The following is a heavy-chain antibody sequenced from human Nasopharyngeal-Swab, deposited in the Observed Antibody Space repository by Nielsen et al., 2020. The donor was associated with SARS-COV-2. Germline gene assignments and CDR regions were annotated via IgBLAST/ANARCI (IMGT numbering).Heavy chain of an antibody. D-gene: IGHD3-22*01. J-gene: IGHJ4*02. CDR3: ARDSSTYYYDSSGYFDY. Sequence: ASVKVSCKASGYTFTSYYMHWVRQAPGQGLEWMGIINPSGGSTTYAQKFQGRVIVTRDTSTSTVYMELSSLRSEDTAVYYCARDSSTYYYDSSGYFDYWGQGTLVTVSS. CDR1: GYTFTSYY. V-gene: IGHV1-46*01. CDR2: INPSGGST.